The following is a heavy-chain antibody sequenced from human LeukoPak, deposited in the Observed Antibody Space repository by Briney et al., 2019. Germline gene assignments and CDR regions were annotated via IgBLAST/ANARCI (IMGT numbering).Heavy chain of an antibody. V-gene: IGHV3-48*04. Sequence: GGSLRLSCAASGFTFNSYSMNWVRQAPGKGLEWVSYISSDSRTISSADSVKGRFTISRDNARNSLFLQMDYLRAEDTAVYYCARDRYGDYCHDSWGQGTLVTVSS. J-gene: IGHJ4*02. CDR3: ARDRYGDYCHDS. CDR2: ISSDSRTI. CDR1: GFTFNSYS. D-gene: IGHD4-17*01.